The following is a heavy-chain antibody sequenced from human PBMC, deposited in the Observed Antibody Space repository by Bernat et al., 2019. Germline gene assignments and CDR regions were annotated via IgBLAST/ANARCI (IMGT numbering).Heavy chain of an antibody. CDR3: AKMVVGVTNWFDP. Sequence: VQLVESGGGLVQPGGSLRLSCAASGFTVSNNYVSWVRQAPGKGLEWVSVIYSGADTYYADSVKGRFTISRDNSKNTLYLQMNSLRAEDTAVYYCAKMVVGVTNWFDPWGQGTLVTVSS. CDR1: GFTVSNNY. J-gene: IGHJ5*02. D-gene: IGHD2-15*01. CDR2: IYSGADT. V-gene: IGHV3-66*01.